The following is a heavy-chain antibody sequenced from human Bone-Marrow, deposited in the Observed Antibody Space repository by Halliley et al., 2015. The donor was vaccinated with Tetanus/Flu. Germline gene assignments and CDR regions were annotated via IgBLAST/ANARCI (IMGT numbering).Heavy chain of an antibody. Sequence: WVAVISFDGTNKFYAGSVKGRFTISRDNTKYTLYLEMNSLQPEDPSVYYCARDRKGFGGEFDYWGQGTLVTVSS. J-gene: IGHJ4*02. V-gene: IGHV3-30*03. CDR2: ISFDGTNK. D-gene: IGHD3-3*01. CDR3: ARDRKGFGGEFDY.